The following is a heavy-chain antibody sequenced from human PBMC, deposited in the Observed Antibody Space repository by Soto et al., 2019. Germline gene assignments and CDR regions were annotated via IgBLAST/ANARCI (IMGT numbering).Heavy chain of an antibody. D-gene: IGHD3-22*01. J-gene: IGHJ4*02. CDR3: ARVRPYYYDSSGYYYGSSY. CDR2: ISAYNGNT. Sequence: ASVKVSCKASGYTFTSYGISWVRQAPGQELEWMGWISAYNGNTNYAQKLQGRVTMTTDTSTSTAYMELRSLRSDDTAVYYCARVRPYYYDSSGYYYGSSYWGQGTLVTVSS. V-gene: IGHV1-18*01. CDR1: GYTFTSYG.